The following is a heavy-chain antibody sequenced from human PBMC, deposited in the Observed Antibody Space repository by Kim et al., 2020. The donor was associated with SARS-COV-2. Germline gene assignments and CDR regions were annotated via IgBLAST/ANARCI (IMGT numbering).Heavy chain of an antibody. D-gene: IGHD3-10*01. CDR2: ISAYNGNT. Sequence: ASVKVSCKASGYTFTSYGISWVRQAPGQGLEWMGWISAYNGNTNYAQKLQGRVTMTTDTSTSTAYMELRSLRSDDTAVYYCARDRSILWFGELLSYYYGMDVWGQGTTVTVSS. V-gene: IGHV1-18*01. J-gene: IGHJ6*02. CDR1: GYTFTSYG. CDR3: ARDRSILWFGELLSYYYGMDV.